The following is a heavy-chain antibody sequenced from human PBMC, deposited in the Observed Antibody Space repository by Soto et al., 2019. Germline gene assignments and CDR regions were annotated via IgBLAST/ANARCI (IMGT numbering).Heavy chain of an antibody. CDR3: ARAVYCTTANCWDDFHYYNIDV. D-gene: IGHD2-2*01. CDR1: GDSXNNTYW. Sequence: QVQLQQSGPGLVKPSGTLSLTCFVSGDSXNNTYWWXXVXXAPEXXLEXIGXXYHTGGRSYMPSLRGRITLSVDTSKNQFSLKLTSVTAADTAVYYCARAVYCTTANCWDDFHYYNIDVWGQGTAVTVSS. V-gene: IGHV4-4*02. J-gene: IGHJ6*02. CDR2: XYHTGGR.